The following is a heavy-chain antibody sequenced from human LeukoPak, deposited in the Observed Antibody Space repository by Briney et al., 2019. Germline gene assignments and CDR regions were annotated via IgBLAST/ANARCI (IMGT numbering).Heavy chain of an antibody. V-gene: IGHV3-23*01. J-gene: IGHJ3*01. D-gene: IGHD3-9*01. Sequence: GGSLRLSRAASGFIVSSNYMSWVRQAPGKGLEWVSAVSDSGGNTFYADSVKGRFTISRDNSRNTLYLQMNSLRAEDTAVYYCAKFDGRLAAWGQGTMVTVSS. CDR3: AKFDGRLAA. CDR2: VSDSGGNT. CDR1: GFIVSSNY.